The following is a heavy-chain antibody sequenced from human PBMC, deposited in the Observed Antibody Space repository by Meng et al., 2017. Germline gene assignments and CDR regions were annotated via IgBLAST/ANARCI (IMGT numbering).Heavy chain of an antibody. Sequence: GESLKISCAASRFTFSDYYMSWIRPAPGKGLEWVSVIYSGGSTYYADSLKGRFTISRDNSKNTLYLQMISRRAEDTAVYYCARIGGSRIAGFDYWGQGTLVTVSS. CDR3: ARIGGSRIAGFDY. D-gene: IGHD2-15*01. CDR1: RFTFSDYY. V-gene: IGHV3-66*02. CDR2: IYSGGST. J-gene: IGHJ4*01.